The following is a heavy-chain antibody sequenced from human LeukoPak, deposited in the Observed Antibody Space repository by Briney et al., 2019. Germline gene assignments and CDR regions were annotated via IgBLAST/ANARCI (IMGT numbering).Heavy chain of an antibody. J-gene: IGHJ6*03. CDR2: IYYSGST. CDR1: GGSISSYY. Sequence: SETLSLTCTVSGGSISSYYWSWIRQPPGKGLEWVGYIYYSGSTNYNPSLKSRVTISVDTSKNQFSLKLSSVTAADTAVYYCARHLPLDCSSTSCYYMDVWGKGTTVTVSS. D-gene: IGHD2-2*01. CDR3: ARHLPLDCSSTSCYYMDV. V-gene: IGHV4-59*08.